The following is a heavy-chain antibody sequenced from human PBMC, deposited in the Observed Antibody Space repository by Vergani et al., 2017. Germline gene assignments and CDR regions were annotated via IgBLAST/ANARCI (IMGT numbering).Heavy chain of an antibody. J-gene: IGHJ5*02. CDR2: IHYSENT. CDR1: FDSIRNLY. D-gene: IGHD6-19*01. Sequence: QVQLQESGPGLVKSSETLSLTCSVSFDSIRNLYCNWFRQPPAKGLEWIGSIHYSENTNYNPSLKTRVTISVDTSKNQFSLTLTSVTAADTAVYYCASDTHSGQRADRWGQGILVTVTS. V-gene: IGHV4-59*11. CDR3: ASDTHSGQRADR.